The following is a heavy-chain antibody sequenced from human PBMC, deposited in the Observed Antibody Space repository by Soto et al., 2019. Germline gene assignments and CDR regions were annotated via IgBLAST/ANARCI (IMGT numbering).Heavy chain of an antibody. J-gene: IGHJ4*02. CDR3: TRHRDYCSGGSCYTPDFDY. Sequence: EVQLVESGGGLVQPGGSLKLSCAASGFTFSGSAMHWVRQASGKGLGWVGRIRSKANSYATAYAASVKGRFTISRDDSKNTAYLQMNSLKTEDTAVYYCTRHRDYCSGGSCYTPDFDYWGQGTLVTVSS. CDR1: GFTFSGSA. CDR2: IRSKANSYAT. V-gene: IGHV3-73*02. D-gene: IGHD2-15*01.